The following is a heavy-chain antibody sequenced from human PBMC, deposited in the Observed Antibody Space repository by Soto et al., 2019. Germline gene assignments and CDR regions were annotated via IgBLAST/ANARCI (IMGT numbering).Heavy chain of an antibody. Sequence: GGSMRPSCAASGFTFGGYAMNWVRPAPGKGLEWVSGISGGGDATFYTDSVKGRFTISRDNSGNTLYLQMNSLRAEDTAVYFCGRKSQGSVTVTGNWYFDLWGRGTLVTVSS. J-gene: IGHJ2*01. V-gene: IGHV3-23*01. CDR2: ISGGGDAT. D-gene: IGHD4-17*01. CDR1: GFTFGGYA. CDR3: GRKSQGSVTVTGNWYFDL.